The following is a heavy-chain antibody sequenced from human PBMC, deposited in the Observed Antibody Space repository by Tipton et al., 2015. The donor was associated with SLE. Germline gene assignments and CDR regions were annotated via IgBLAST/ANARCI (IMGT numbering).Heavy chain of an antibody. CDR3: ARGGVDGYATSWLDP. D-gene: IGHD2-2*01. V-gene: IGHV4-31*03. Sequence: TLSLTCTVSGGSVSYGGDYWCWIRQHPMKGLEWIGYMHSTGSTDYNPSLKGRVSISVDTSKNQFSLTLSSVTAADTAVYYCARGGVDGYATSWLDPWGQGTLVTVSS. CDR2: MHSTGST. J-gene: IGHJ5*02. CDR1: GGSVSYGGDY.